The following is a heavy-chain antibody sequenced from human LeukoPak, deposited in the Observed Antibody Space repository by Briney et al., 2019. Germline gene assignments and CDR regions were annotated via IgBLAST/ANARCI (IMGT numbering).Heavy chain of an antibody. Sequence: GGSLRPSCAASGFTFDDYGMSWVRQAPGKGLEWVSGINWNGGSTGYADSVKGRFTISRDNAKNSLYLQMNSLRAEDTALYYCARDLGYYYGSGSHLDYWGQGTLVTVSS. CDR3: ARDLGYYYGSGSHLDY. CDR2: INWNGGST. V-gene: IGHV3-20*04. CDR1: GFTFDDYG. D-gene: IGHD3-10*01. J-gene: IGHJ4*02.